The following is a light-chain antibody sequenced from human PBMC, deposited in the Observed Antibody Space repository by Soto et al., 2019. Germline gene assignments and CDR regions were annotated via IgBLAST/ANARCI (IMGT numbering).Light chain of an antibody. J-gene: IGKJ1*01. Sequence: VLTQSPDTLSFSPGERATLSCKASQRVSSRFCAWYQQKPAQAPRLLIYGTSTRAAGIPDRFSGGGSGTDFTLTISRLEPEDFAVYYCQQFGYSLWTFGQGTKVDIK. CDR1: QRVSSRF. V-gene: IGKV3-20*01. CDR3: QQFGYSLWT. CDR2: GTS.